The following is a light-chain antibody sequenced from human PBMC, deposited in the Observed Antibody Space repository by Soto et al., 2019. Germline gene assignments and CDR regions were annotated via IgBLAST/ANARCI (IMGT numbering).Light chain of an antibody. Sequence: EIVLTQSPGSLSLSPGERATLSCRASQSTTSSFLAWYQQNPGQPPRLLIYDATSRATGVPDRFSGSGSGTDFTLTISRLEPEDFAVYYCQQYGSSTWTFGQGTKVDIK. CDR3: QQYGSSTWT. J-gene: IGKJ1*01. CDR2: DAT. V-gene: IGKV3-20*01. CDR1: QSTTSSF.